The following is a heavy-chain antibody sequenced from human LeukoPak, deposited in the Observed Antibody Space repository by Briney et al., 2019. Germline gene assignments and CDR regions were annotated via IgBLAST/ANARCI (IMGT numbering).Heavy chain of an antibody. D-gene: IGHD6-13*01. CDR1: GGSISSGSYY. CDR2: IYISGST. Sequence: TSETLSLTCTVSGGSISSGSYYWSWIRQPAGKGLEWIGRIYISGSTNYNPSLKSRVTISVDTSKNQFSLKLSSVTAADTAVYYCARESGHSSSWSHFYYYYYMDVWGKGTTVTVSS. CDR3: ARESGHSSSWSHFYYYYYMDV. J-gene: IGHJ6*03. V-gene: IGHV4-61*02.